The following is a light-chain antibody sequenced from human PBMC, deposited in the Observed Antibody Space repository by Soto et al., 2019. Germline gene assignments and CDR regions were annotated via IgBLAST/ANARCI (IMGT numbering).Light chain of an antibody. V-gene: IGKV3-15*01. Sequence: EIMMTQSPASLSVSPGDGATLSCRASQSVASNVAWYQQKPGQGPRLLIHGASTRAAGVPARFSGSGSATDFTLTISSLQSEDFAVYYCQQYHNWPPQYTFGQGTKLQIK. CDR1: QSVASN. CDR2: GAS. CDR3: QQYHNWPPQYT. J-gene: IGKJ2*01.